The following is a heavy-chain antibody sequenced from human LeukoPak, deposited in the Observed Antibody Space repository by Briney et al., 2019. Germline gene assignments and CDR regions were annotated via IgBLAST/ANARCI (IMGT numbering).Heavy chain of an antibody. J-gene: IGHJ2*01. Sequence: PSETLSLTCTVSGDSISSSSAYWGWIRQPPGKGLEWVGSVIYSGRTYYNRSLRSRVTISVDTSKNQFSLRLNSVTAADTAIYYCARHLKIGEGPLYYYFDLWGRGTLVTVSS. V-gene: IGHV4-39*01. CDR3: ARHLKIGEGPLYYYFDL. D-gene: IGHD3-22*01. CDR1: GDSISSSSAY. CDR2: VIYSGRT.